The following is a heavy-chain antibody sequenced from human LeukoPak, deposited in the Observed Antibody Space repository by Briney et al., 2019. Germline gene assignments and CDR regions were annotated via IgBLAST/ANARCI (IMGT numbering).Heavy chain of an antibody. J-gene: IGHJ3*02. CDR2: IYHSGST. V-gene: IGHV4-4*02. CDR3: ARSGSYYSAVDAFDI. Sequence: SETLSLTCAVSGGSISSSNWWSWIRQPPGKGLEWIGEIYHSGSTNYNPSLKSRVTISVDTSKNQFSLKLSSVTAADTAVYYCARSGSYYSAVDAFDIWGQGTMVTVSS. CDR1: GGSISSSNW. D-gene: IGHD1-26*01.